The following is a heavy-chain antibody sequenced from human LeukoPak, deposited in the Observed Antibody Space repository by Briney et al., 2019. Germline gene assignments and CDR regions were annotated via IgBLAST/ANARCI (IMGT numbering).Heavy chain of an antibody. CDR2: IGTAGDT. J-gene: IGHJ4*02. Sequence: GGSLRLSCAASGFTFSSYSMNWVRQAPGKGLEWVSAIGTAGDTYYPGSVKGRFTISRENAKNSLYLQMNSLRAGDTAVYYCARGGLAALDYWGQGTLVTVSS. CDR1: GFTFSSYS. D-gene: IGHD3/OR15-3a*01. CDR3: ARGGLAALDY. V-gene: IGHV3-13*01.